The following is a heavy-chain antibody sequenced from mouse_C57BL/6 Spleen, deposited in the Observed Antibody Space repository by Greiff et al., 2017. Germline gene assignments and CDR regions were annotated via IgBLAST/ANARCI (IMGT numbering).Heavy chain of an antibody. J-gene: IGHJ3*01. CDR1: GFSLTSYG. V-gene: IGHV2-2*01. CDR2: IWSGGST. CDR3: ARNDGSSYQDWFAY. Sequence: QVQLQQSGPGLVQPSPSLSIPCTVSGFSLTSYGVHWVRQSPGKGLEWLGVIWSGGSTDYNAAFISSMTISKDNSKSQVFFKMNSLQADDTAIYYCARNDGSSYQDWFAYWGQGTLVTVSA. D-gene: IGHD1-1*01.